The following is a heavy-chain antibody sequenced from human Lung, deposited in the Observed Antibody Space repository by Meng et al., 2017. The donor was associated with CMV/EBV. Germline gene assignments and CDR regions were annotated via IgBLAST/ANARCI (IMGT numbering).Heavy chain of an antibody. CDR3: VRYYDRSGHHYFDY. V-gene: IGHV4-39*02. Sequence: SETLSLXCSVSAGSISSYGSFWGWIRQPPGKGLEWIGMIYYSGGTHYNPSLKSRVIVSVDTSKKNFSLKLSSVTASDTAVYYCVRYYDRSGHHYFDYWGQGSLVXVSS. D-gene: IGHD3-22*01. CDR1: AGSISSYGSF. J-gene: IGHJ4*02. CDR2: IYYSGGT.